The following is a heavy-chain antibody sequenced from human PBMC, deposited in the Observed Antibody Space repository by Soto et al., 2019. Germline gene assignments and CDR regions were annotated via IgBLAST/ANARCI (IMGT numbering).Heavy chain of an antibody. V-gene: IGHV1-69*01. CDR2: IIPISGTA. Sequence: QVQLVQSAAEVKKPGSSVKVSCKASGGTFSNYAISWVRQAPGQGLEWRGGIIPISGTANYAQKFQGRVTITAGESTSTAYMELSSLKSEDTAVYYCARSQGSSTSLEIYYYYYYGMDVWGQGTTVTVSS. J-gene: IGHJ6*02. CDR1: GGTFSNYA. D-gene: IGHD2-2*01. CDR3: ARSQGSSTSLEIYYYYYYGMDV.